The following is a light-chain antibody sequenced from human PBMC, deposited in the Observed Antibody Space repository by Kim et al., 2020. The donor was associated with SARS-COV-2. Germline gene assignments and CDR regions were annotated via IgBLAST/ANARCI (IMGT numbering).Light chain of an antibody. CDR1: SLRSYY. Sequence: LGQTVRITCHGDSLRSYYASWYQQKPGQAPVLVIYGKNNRPSGIPDRFSGSSSGNTASLTITGAQAEDEADYYCNSRDSSGNHVVFGGGTQLTVL. J-gene: IGLJ2*01. CDR2: GKN. V-gene: IGLV3-19*01. CDR3: NSRDSSGNHVV.